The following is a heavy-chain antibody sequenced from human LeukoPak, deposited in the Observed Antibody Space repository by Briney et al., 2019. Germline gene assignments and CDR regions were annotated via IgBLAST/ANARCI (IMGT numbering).Heavy chain of an antibody. CDR3: ARGDSSTWFPSGLHIDH. J-gene: IGHJ4*02. CDR1: GGSISRTSYY. D-gene: IGHD6-13*01. Sequence: SETLSLTCTVSGGSISRTSYYWGWIRQPPGEGLEWIGSIFYSGNTYYNPSLESRLTISADTSKNQFSLNLNSVTAADTAMYFCARGDSSTWFPSGLHIDHWGQGILVSVSS. V-gene: IGHV4-39*07. CDR2: IFYSGNT.